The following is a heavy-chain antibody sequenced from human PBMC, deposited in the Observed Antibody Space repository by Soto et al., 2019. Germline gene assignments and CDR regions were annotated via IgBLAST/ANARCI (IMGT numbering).Heavy chain of an antibody. Sequence: RASVKVSCKASGYTFTGYYMHWLRQAAGQGLEWMGWINPNSGGTNYAQKFQGRVTMTRDTSISTAYMELSRLRSDDTAVYYCARVGGGYSGYEGWFDPWGQGTLVTVSS. D-gene: IGHD5-12*01. CDR3: ARVGGGYSGYEGWFDP. J-gene: IGHJ5*02. CDR1: GYTFTGYY. V-gene: IGHV1-2*02. CDR2: INPNSGGT.